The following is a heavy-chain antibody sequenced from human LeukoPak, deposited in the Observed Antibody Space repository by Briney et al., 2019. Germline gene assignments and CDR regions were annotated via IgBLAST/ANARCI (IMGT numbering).Heavy chain of an antibody. V-gene: IGHV1-69*04. CDR2: IIPILGIA. CDR3: ARDTWAARGIDY. D-gene: IGHD6-6*01. CDR1: GGTFSSYA. J-gene: IGHJ4*02. Sequence: SVKVSCKASGGTFSSYAISRVRQAPGQGLEWMGRIIPILGIANYAQKFQGRVTITADKSTSTAYMELSSLRSEDTAVYYCARDTWAARGIDYWGQGTLVTVSS.